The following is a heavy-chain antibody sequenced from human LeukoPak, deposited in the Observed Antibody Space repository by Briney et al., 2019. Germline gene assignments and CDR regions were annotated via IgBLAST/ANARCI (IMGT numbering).Heavy chain of an antibody. J-gene: IGHJ4*02. CDR1: GYTFTNFY. Sequence: ASVKVSCKASGYTFTNFYMHWVRQAPGQGPEWMGIINPRGGSTTSAQKFQGRITLTRDTSTSTFYMELSSLKSQDTAVYYCARDYHGSGSLTTFDYWGQGTLVTVSS. CDR2: INPRGGST. D-gene: IGHD3-10*01. V-gene: IGHV1-46*01. CDR3: ARDYHGSGSLTTFDY.